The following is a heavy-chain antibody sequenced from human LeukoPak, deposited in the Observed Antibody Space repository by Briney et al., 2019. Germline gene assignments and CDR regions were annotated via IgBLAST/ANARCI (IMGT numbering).Heavy chain of an antibody. Sequence: SETLSLTCTVSGGSISSSSYYWGWIRQPPGKGLEWIESIYYSGSTYYNPSLKSRVTISVDMSKNQFSLKLSSVTAADTAVYYCARHSVGVYYYGSGSMKNNWFDPWGQGTLVTVSS. CDR3: ARHSVGVYYYGSGSMKNNWFDP. CDR2: IYYSGST. CDR1: GGSISSSSYY. V-gene: IGHV4-39*01. D-gene: IGHD3-10*01. J-gene: IGHJ5*02.